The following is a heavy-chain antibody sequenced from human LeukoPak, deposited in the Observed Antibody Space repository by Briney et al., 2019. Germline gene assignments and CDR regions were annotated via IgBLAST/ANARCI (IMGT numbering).Heavy chain of an antibody. CDR3: ARAGSDDFWSGSYYYYYMDV. V-gene: IGHV1-8*01. CDR1: GYTFTSYD. Sequence: ASVKVSCKASGYTFTSYDINWVRQATGQGLEWMGWMNSNSGNTGYAQKFQRRVTMTRNTSISTAYMELSSLRSEDTAVYYCARAGSDDFWSGSYYYYYMDVWGKGTTVTVSS. J-gene: IGHJ6*03. CDR2: MNSNSGNT. D-gene: IGHD3-3*01.